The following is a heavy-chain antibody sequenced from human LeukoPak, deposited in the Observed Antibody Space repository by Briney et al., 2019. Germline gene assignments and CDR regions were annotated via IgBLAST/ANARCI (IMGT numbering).Heavy chain of an antibody. J-gene: IGHJ3*02. D-gene: IGHD3-16*01. Sequence: GGSLRLSCAASGFTFSSYAMHWVRQAPGKGLEWVAVISYDGSNKYYADSVKGRFTISRDNSKNTLYLQMNSLRAEDTAVYYCARHVRSRSRVMYAFDIWGQGTMVTVSS. CDR2: ISYDGSNK. CDR3: ARHVRSRSRVMYAFDI. V-gene: IGHV3-30*04. CDR1: GFTFSSYA.